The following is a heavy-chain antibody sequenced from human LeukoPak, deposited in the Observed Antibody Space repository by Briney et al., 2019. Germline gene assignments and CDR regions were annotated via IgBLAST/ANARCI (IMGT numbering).Heavy chain of an antibody. V-gene: IGHV3-30-3*01. J-gene: IGHJ3*02. D-gene: IGHD5-18*01. Sequence: GGSLRPSCAASGFTFSSYAMHWVRQAPGKGLEWVAVISYDGSNKYYADSVKGRFTISRDNSKNTLYLQMNSLRAEDTAVYYCARALWIQLDDAFDIWGQGTMVTVSS. CDR2: ISYDGSNK. CDR1: GFTFSSYA. CDR3: ARALWIQLDDAFDI.